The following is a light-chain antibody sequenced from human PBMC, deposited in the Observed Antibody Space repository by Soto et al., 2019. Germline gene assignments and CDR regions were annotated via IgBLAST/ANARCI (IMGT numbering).Light chain of an antibody. Sequence: DIQMTQSPSALSASVGDTVTVTCRASQAIGDHLAWVQQQPGKVPQRLIYSVSTLHTGAQSRFRGPGSESDLALTITIQQPEDLASYFCLRLDPYPPPFGGGT. V-gene: IGKV1-17*03. CDR3: LRLDPYPPP. J-gene: IGKJ4*01. CDR2: SVS. CDR1: QAIGDH.